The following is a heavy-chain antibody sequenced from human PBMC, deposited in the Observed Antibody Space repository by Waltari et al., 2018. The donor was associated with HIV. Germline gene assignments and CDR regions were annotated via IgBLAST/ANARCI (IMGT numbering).Heavy chain of an antibody. CDR3: ARDGPAGVAVAGTGWI. Sequence: QVQLVHSGAEVKKPGASVKVSCKASGYTFTSYAMTWVTQTPGQRLEWMGWINAGNSNTKYSQKFQGKVTITRDTSASTAYMELSSLRSEDTAVYFCARDGPAGVAVAGTGWIWGQGTLVTVSS. CDR2: INAGNSNT. J-gene: IGHJ4*02. D-gene: IGHD6-19*01. CDR1: GYTFTSYA. V-gene: IGHV1-3*01.